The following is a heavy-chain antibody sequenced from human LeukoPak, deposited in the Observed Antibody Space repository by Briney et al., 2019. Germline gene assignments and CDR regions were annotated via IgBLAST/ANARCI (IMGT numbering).Heavy chain of an antibody. J-gene: IGHJ4*02. CDR1: GFTFSNHN. V-gene: IGHV3-48*01. CDR3: ARSIGYGDLPDY. D-gene: IGHD4-17*01. CDR2: ISGRGEAI. Sequence: PGGSLRLSCAASGFTFSNHNMDWVRQAPGKGLEWISYISGRGEAIFYADSVQGRFTISRDNAKNSLYLQMNSLRAEDTAVYYCARSIGYGDLPDYWGQGTLVTVSS.